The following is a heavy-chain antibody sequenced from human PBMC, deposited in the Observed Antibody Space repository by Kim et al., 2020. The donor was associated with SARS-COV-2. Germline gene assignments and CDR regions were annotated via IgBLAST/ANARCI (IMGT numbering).Heavy chain of an antibody. CDR2: IYYSGST. CDR3: AREGITGGAVGY. D-gene: IGHD7-27*01. Sequence: SETLSLTCTVSGGSISSGGYYWSWIRQHPGKGLEWIGYIYYSGSTYYNPSLKSRVTISVDTSKNQFSLKLSSVTAADTAVYYCAREGITGGAVGYWGQGTLVTVSS. J-gene: IGHJ4*02. V-gene: IGHV4-31*03. CDR1: GGSISSGGYY.